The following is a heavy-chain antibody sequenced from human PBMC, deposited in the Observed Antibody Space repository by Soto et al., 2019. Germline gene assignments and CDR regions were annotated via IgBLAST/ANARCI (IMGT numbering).Heavy chain of an antibody. CDR3: ANMYSSGWDTTEYFQH. V-gene: IGHV3-23*01. D-gene: IGHD6-19*01. Sequence: PGGSLRLSCAASGFTFSSYAMSWVRQAPGKGLEWVSAISGSGGSTYYADPVKGRFTISRDNSKNTLYLQMNSLRAEDTAVYYCANMYSSGWDTTEYFQHWGQGTLVTVSS. J-gene: IGHJ1*01. CDR1: GFTFSSYA. CDR2: ISGSGGST.